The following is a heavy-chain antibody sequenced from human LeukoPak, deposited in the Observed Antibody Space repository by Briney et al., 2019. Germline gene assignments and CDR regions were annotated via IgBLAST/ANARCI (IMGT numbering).Heavy chain of an antibody. CDR2: ISSSSSYI. CDR3: ARASPLYGSGSYYTPIDY. CDR1: GFTFSSYS. J-gene: IGHJ4*02. D-gene: IGHD3-10*01. V-gene: IGHV3-21*01. Sequence: GGSLRLSCAASGFTFSSYSMNWVRQAPRKGLEWVSSISSSSSYIYYADSVKGRFTISRDNAKNSLYLQMNSLRAEDTAVYYCARASPLYGSGSYYTPIDYWGQGTLVTVSS.